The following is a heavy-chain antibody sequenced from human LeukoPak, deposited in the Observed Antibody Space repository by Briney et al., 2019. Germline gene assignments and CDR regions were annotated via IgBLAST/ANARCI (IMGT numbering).Heavy chain of an antibody. J-gene: IGHJ3*02. Sequence: ASVKVSCKASGGTFSSYAISWVRQAPGQGLEWMGGIIPIFGTANYAQKFQGRVTITADESTSTAYMELSSLRSEDTAVYYCARAPVPGGAFDIWGQGTMVTVSS. CDR3: ARAPVPGGAFDI. CDR1: GGTFSSYA. CDR2: IIPIFGTA. V-gene: IGHV1-69*13. D-gene: IGHD3-10*01.